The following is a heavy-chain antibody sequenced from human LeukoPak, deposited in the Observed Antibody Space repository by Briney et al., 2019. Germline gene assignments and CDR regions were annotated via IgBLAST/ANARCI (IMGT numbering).Heavy chain of an antibody. Sequence: SETLSLTCTVSGYSISSGYYWGWIRQPPGKGLEWIGSIYHSGSTYYNPSLKSRVTISVDTSKNQFSLKLSSVTAADTAVYYCARDSSPYYYDSSGYFDYWGQGTLVTVSS. V-gene: IGHV4-38-2*02. CDR2: IYHSGST. D-gene: IGHD3-22*01. CDR3: ARDSSPYYYDSSGYFDY. CDR1: GYSISSGYY. J-gene: IGHJ4*02.